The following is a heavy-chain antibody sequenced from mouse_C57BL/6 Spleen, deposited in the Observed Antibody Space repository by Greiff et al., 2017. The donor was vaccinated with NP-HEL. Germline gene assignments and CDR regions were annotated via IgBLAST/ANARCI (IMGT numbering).Heavy chain of an antibody. CDR1: GYTFTNYW. J-gene: IGHJ4*01. CDR2: IYPGGGYT. Sequence: QLQQSGAELVRPGTSVKMSCKASGYTFTNYWIGWAKQRPGHGLEWIGDIYPGGGYTNYNEKFKGKATLTADKSSSTAYMQFSSLTSEDSAIYYCARAPTGTEYAMDYWGQGTSVTVSS. D-gene: IGHD4-1*02. CDR3: ARAPTGTEYAMDY. V-gene: IGHV1-63*01.